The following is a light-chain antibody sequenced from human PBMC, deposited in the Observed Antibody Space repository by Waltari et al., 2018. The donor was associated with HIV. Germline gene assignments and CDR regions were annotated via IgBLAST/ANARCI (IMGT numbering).Light chain of an antibody. Sequence: QSVLNPPPSASGTPGQRVHISCSASISNTGSKTVNRYQHLPGTAPKLLIYSNNQRPAGVPDRFSGSKSGTSASLAISGLQSEEEADYYCATWDDSPDGPVFGGGTKLTVL. J-gene: IGLJ3*02. V-gene: IGLV1-44*01. CDR2: SNN. CDR3: ATWDDSPDGPV. CDR1: ISNTGSKT.